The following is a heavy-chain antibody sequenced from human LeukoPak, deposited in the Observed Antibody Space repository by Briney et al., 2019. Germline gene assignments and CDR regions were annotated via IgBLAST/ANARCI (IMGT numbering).Heavy chain of an antibody. Sequence: PSETLSLTCAVSGYSISSGDYWGWIRQSPGKGLEWLGSIYHSGSTHYNPSVKSRVTISVDTPKNQFSLSLNSVTAADMAVYYCARNHSTQGYFDYWGQGTLVTVSS. D-gene: IGHD2-2*01. V-gene: IGHV4-38-2*01. CDR2: IYHSGST. CDR3: ARNHSTQGYFDY. J-gene: IGHJ4*02. CDR1: GYSISSGDY.